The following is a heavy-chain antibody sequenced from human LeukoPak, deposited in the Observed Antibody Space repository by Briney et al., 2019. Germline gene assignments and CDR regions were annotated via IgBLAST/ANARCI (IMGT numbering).Heavy chain of an antibody. CDR1: GYTLTELS. J-gene: IGHJ4*02. V-gene: IGHV1-24*01. D-gene: IGHD1-26*01. CDR2: FDPGDGET. CDR3: ATGRVRTARGWVDDF. Sequence: ASVKVSCKVSGYTLTELSMHWVRQAPGKGLEWMGGFDPGDGETIYAQKFQGRVTMTEDTSTDTAYMELSSLRYEDTAVYYCATGRVRTARGWVDDFWGQGTLVTVSS.